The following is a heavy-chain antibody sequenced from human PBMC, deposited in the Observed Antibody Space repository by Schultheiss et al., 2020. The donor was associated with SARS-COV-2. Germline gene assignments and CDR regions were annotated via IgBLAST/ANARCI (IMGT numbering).Heavy chain of an antibody. D-gene: IGHD5-18*01. CDR3: TFNTAMVFGPQFYYFYGMDV. J-gene: IGHJ6*02. Sequence: GESLKISCAASGFTFRSYSMNWVRQAPGKGLEWVSSISSIGSNKYYADSVKGRFTISRDDSKNTAYLQMNSLKTEDTAMYYCTFNTAMVFGPQFYYFYGMDVWGQGTTVTVSS. V-gene: IGHV3-21*04. CDR2: ISSIGSNK. CDR1: GFTFRSYS.